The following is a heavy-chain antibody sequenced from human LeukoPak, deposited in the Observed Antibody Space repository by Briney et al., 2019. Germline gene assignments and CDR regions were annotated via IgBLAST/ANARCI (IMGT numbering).Heavy chain of an antibody. D-gene: IGHD2-8*01. CDR1: GYTFTSYD. CDR3: ARDHSKHCTNGVCYPHY. V-gene: IGHV1-8*03. J-gene: IGHJ4*02. Sequence: GASVKVSCKASGYTFTSYDINWVRQATGQGLEWMGWMNPNSGNTGYAQKFQGRVTITRNTSISTAYMELSSLRSGDTAVYYCARDHSKHCTNGVCYPHYWGQGTLVTVSS. CDR2: MNPNSGNT.